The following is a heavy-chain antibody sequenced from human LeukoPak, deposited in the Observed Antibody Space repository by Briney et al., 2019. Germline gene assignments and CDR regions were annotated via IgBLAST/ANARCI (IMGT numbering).Heavy chain of an antibody. V-gene: IGHV1-46*01. CDR2: INPSGGST. Sequence: ASVKVSCKASGYTFTSYYMHWVRQAPGQGLEWMGIINPSGGSTNYAQKFQGRVTMTRDTSTSTVYMELSSLRSEDTAVYYCARSRDYYDSSGLGQYFDYWGQGTLVTVSS. CDR1: GYTFTSYY. CDR3: ARSRDYYDSSGLGQYFDY. D-gene: IGHD3-22*01. J-gene: IGHJ4*02.